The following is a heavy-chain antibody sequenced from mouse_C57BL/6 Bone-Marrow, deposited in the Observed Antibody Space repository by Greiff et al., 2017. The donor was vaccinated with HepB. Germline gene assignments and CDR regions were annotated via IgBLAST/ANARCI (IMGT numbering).Heavy chain of an antibody. CDR1: GFTFSSYG. D-gene: IGHD2-2*01. Sequence: EVKLQESGGDLVKPGGSLKLSCAASGFTFSSYGMSWVRQTPDKRLEWVATISSGGSYTYYPDSVKGRFTISRDNAKNTLYLQMSSLKSEDTAMYYCASPMVSYYAMDYWGQGTSVTVSS. CDR3: ASPMVSYYAMDY. J-gene: IGHJ4*01. V-gene: IGHV5-6*01. CDR2: ISSGGSYT.